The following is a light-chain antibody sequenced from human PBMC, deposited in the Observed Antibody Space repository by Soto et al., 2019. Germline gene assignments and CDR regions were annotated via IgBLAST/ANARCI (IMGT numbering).Light chain of an antibody. CDR2: KAS. Sequence: DIQMTQSPSSVSASVGDRVTITCRASQSIGSWLVWYQQKPGKAPNLLIYKASSLESGVPSRFSGSGSGTEFTVTISSLQPEDFATYYCQQFNSYPWTFGQGTKVEIK. J-gene: IGKJ1*01. V-gene: IGKV1-5*03. CDR3: QQFNSYPWT. CDR1: QSIGSW.